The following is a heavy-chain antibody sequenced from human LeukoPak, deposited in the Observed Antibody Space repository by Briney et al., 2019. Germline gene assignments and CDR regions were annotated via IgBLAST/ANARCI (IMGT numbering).Heavy chain of an antibody. CDR3: ARLLPLTMIRGPLDA. CDR2: SGRSGSTT. J-gene: IGHJ5*02. D-gene: IGHD3-10*01. V-gene: IGHV3-48*03. CDR1: SFTFTSCE. Sequence: GGSLRLSCAAASFTFTSCEMNWVRQAPGKGLVWVSYSGRSGSTTYYVDSVKGRFTISRDKGKNSLYLQMNSLRDEDTAVYYCARLLPLTMIRGPLDAWGKGTLVTVSS.